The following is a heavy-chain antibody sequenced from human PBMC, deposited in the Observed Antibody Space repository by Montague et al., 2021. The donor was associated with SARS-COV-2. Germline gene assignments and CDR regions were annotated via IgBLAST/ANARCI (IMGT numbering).Heavy chain of an antibody. CDR3: AKPAGYFYFDY. J-gene: IGHJ4*02. V-gene: IGHV3-23*03. CDR2: IYSGGSNT. D-gene: IGHD3-9*01. Sequence: SLRLSLSASGFTFSNFAMSWVRQAPGKGLEWVSVIYSGGSNTYYTDSVKGRFTISRDNSKNTLYLQMNSLRAEDTAIYYCAKPAGYFYFDYWGQGTLVIVSS. CDR1: GFTFSNFA.